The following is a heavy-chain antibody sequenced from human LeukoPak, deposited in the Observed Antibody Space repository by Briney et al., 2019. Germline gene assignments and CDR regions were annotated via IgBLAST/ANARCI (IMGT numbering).Heavy chain of an antibody. D-gene: IGHD6-13*01. J-gene: IGHJ4*02. CDR3: AKDQGLHSSSWESLFDY. CDR2: ISGSGGST. CDR1: GFTVSSNY. Sequence: PGGSLRLSCAASGFTVSSNYMSWVRQAPGKGLEWVSAISGSGGSTYYADSVKGRFTISRDNSKNTLYLQMNSLRAEDTAVYYCAKDQGLHSSSWESLFDYWGQGTLVTVSS. V-gene: IGHV3-23*01.